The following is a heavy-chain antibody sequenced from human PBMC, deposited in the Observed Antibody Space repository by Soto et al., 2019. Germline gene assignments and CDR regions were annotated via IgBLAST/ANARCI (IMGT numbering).Heavy chain of an antibody. CDR1: GGTFSSYA. Sequence: QVQLVQSGAEVKKPGSSVKVSCKASGGTFSSYAISWVRQAPGQGLEWMGGIIPIFGTANYAQKFQGRVTITADKSTSTAYMELSSLRSEDTAVYYCARDPSNTSGNRIWFDPWGQGTLVTVSS. V-gene: IGHV1-69*06. J-gene: IGHJ5*02. CDR3: ARDPSNTSGNRIWFDP. D-gene: IGHD6-19*01. CDR2: IIPIFGTA.